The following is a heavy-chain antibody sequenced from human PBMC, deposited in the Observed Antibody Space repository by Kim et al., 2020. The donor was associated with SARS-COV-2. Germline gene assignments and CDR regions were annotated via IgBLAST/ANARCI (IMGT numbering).Heavy chain of an antibody. CDR1: GFTFSSYA. D-gene: IGHD2-2*01. CDR3: ARRAVPADAFDI. V-gene: IGHV3-30-3*01. CDR2: ISYDGSNK. J-gene: IGHJ3*02. Sequence: GGSLRLSCAASGFTFSSYAMHWVRQAPGKGLEWVAVISYDGSNKYYADSVKGRFTISRDNSKNTLYLQMNSLRAEDTAVYYCARRAVPADAFDIWGQGTMVTVSS.